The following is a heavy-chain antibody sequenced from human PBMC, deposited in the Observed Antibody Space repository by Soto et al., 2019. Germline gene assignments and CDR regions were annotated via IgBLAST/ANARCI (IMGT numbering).Heavy chain of an antibody. J-gene: IGHJ4*02. CDR1: GFTFSSYN. V-gene: IGHV3-21*01. CDR3: ARGFRWEQYYFDD. CDR2: ISSSRSYI. Sequence: EVQLVESGGGLVKPGGSLRLSCAASGFTFSSYNMNWVRQAPGKGLEWVSSISSSRSYIYYADSVKGRFTISRDNAKHSLYLQMNSLRAEDTAVYYCARGFRWEQYYFDDWGQGALVTVSS. D-gene: IGHD1-26*01.